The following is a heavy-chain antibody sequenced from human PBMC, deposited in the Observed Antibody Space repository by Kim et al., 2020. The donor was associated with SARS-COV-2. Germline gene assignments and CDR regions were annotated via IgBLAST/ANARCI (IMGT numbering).Heavy chain of an antibody. D-gene: IGHD1-26*01. Sequence: GGSLRLSCAASGFTFSSYDMHWVRQATGKGLEWVSGIGADGDTYYLGSVKGRFTISRENAKNSLYLQMNSLIVEDTAVYYCVRDLSGSNYYYGMDVWGQGTTVTVSS. CDR1: GFTFSSYD. V-gene: IGHV3-13*01. CDR3: VRDLSGSNYYYGMDV. J-gene: IGHJ6*02. CDR2: IGADGDT.